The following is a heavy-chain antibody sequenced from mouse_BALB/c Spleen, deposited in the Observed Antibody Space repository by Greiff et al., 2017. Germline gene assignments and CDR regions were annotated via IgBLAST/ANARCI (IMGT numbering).Heavy chain of an antibody. V-gene: IGHV5-6-5*01. J-gene: IGHJ2*01. Sequence: DVKLVESGGGLVKPGGSLKLSCAASGFTFSSYAMSWVRQTPEKRLEWVASISSGGSTYYPDSVKGRFTISRDNARNILYLQMSSLRSEDTAMYYCARGGAIYYYGSSPHFDYWGQGTTLTVSS. CDR3: ARGGAIYYYGSSPHFDY. CDR2: ISSGGST. D-gene: IGHD1-1*01. CDR1: GFTFSSYA.